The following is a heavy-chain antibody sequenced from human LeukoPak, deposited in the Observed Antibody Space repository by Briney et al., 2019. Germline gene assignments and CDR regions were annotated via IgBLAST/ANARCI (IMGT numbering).Heavy chain of an antibody. V-gene: IGHV1-46*01. Sequence: ASVKVSCRASGYTFTSYYMHWVRQAPGQGLEWMGIINPSGGSTSYAQKFQGGVTMTRDTSTSTVYMELSSLRSEDTAVYYCARDLSEQRGFDLWGRGTLVTVSS. CDR1: GYTFTSYY. J-gene: IGHJ2*01. CDR3: ARDLSEQRGFDL. CDR2: INPSGGST. D-gene: IGHD6-25*01.